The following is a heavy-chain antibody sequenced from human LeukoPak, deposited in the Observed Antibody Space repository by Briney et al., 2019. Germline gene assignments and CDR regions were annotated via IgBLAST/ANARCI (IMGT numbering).Heavy chain of an antibody. CDR1: GFTFDDYA. CDR2: ISGDGGST. J-gene: IGHJ6*02. Sequence: GGSLRLSCAASGFTFDDYAMHWVRQAPGKGLEWVSLISGDGGSTYYADPVKGRFTISRDNSKNSLYLQMNSLRTEDTALYYCAKANYGSGSYYYYYGMDVWGQGTTVTVSS. V-gene: IGHV3-43*02. D-gene: IGHD3-10*01. CDR3: AKANYGSGSYYYYYGMDV.